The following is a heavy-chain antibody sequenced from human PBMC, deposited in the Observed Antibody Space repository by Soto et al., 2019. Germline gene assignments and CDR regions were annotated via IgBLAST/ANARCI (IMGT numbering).Heavy chain of an antibody. D-gene: IGHD2-15*01. V-gene: IGHV3-30*18. CDR1: GFTFSSYG. J-gene: IGHJ6*02. CDR2: ISYDGSNK. Sequence: QVQLVESGGGVVQPGRSLRLSCAASGFTFSSYGMHWVRQAPGKGLEWVAVISYDGSNKYYADSVKGRFTISRDNSKNTLYLQMNSLRAEDTAVYYCAKDRDCSGGSCYAGDYYYGMDVWGQGTTVTASS. CDR3: AKDRDCSGGSCYAGDYYYGMDV.